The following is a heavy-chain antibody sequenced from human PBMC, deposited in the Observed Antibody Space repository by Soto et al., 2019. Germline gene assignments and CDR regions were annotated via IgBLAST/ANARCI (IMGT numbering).Heavy chain of an antibody. J-gene: IGHJ4*02. Sequence: QVQLQESGPGLVKPSQTLSLTCTVSGVSISSAAYYWSWIRQHPGKGLERIGYISHSGSTYYNPALKSRVIISVDTSKNQFSLSVTSVTAADTAVYSCAREYTYGSNFFDCWGKGALVTVSS. CDR2: ISHSGST. D-gene: IGHD2-2*02. CDR3: AREYTYGSNFFDC. CDR1: GVSISSAAYY. V-gene: IGHV4-31*03.